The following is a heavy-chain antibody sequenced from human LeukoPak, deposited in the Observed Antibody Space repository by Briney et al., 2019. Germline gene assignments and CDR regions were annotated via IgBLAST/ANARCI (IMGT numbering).Heavy chain of an antibody. V-gene: IGHV3-9*01. CDR3: AKDIFTMVRGVVDY. CDR2: ISWNSGSI. Sequence: GGSLRLSCAASGFTFDDYAMHWVRQAPGKGLEWVSGISWNSGSIGYADSVKGRFPISRDNAKNSLYLQMNSLRAEDTALYYCAKDIFTMVRGVVDYWGQGTLVTVSS. CDR1: GFTFDDYA. D-gene: IGHD3-10*01. J-gene: IGHJ4*02.